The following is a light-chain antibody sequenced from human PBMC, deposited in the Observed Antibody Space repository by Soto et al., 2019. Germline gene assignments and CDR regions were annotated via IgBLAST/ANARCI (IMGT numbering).Light chain of an antibody. Sequence: EIVLTQSPGTLSLSPGERATLFCRASQSVSSSYLTWYQQKPGQAPRLLIYGASSRATGIPYRFSGSGSGTDFTLTISRLEPEDFAVYYCQQYGSSLVTFGQGTKVEIK. CDR1: QSVSSSY. V-gene: IGKV3-20*01. CDR3: QQYGSSLVT. J-gene: IGKJ1*01. CDR2: GAS.